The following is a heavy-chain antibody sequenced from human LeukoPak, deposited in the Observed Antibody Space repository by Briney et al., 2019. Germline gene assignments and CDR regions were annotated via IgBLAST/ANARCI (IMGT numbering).Heavy chain of an antibody. Sequence: ISGRGDSAYYAEPVKGRFSISRDNSKNTLYLQMNSLSAEDTAVYYCAKDRAVTTDYYYYYMDVWGKGTTVTVSS. D-gene: IGHD4-17*01. CDR2: ISGRGDSA. CDR3: AKDRAVTTDYYYYYMDV. J-gene: IGHJ6*03. V-gene: IGHV3-23*01.